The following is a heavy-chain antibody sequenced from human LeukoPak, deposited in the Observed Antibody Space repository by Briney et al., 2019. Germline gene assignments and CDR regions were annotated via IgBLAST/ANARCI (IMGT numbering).Heavy chain of an antibody. J-gene: IGHJ5*02. CDR2: IYYSGST. D-gene: IGHD6-19*01. V-gene: IGHV4-39*01. Sequence: PSETLSLTCTVSGGSISSSSYYWGWIRQPPGKGLEWIGSIYYSGSTYYNPSLKSRVTISVDTSKNQFSLKLSSVTAADTAVYYCATPQFESTIYSSGWYRKEEGFWFDPWGQGTLVTVSS. CDR1: GGSISSSSYY. CDR3: ATPQFESTIYSSGWYRKEEGFWFDP.